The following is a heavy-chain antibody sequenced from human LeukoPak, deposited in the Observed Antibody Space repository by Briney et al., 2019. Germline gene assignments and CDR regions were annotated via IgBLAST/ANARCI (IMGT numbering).Heavy chain of an antibody. Sequence: ASVKVSCKAAGYTFTSYGISWGRHAPGQGLEWMGWISAYNGSTNYAQKLQGRVTMTTDTSTSTEYMELRSLRSDDTAVYYCARDSRGAWGAFDIWGQGTMVTVSS. CDR2: ISAYNGST. CDR1: GYTFTSYG. CDR3: ARDSRGAWGAFDI. J-gene: IGHJ3*02. V-gene: IGHV1-18*01. D-gene: IGHD7-27*01.